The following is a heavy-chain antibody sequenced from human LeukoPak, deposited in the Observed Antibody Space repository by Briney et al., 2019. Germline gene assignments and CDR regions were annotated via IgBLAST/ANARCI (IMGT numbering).Heavy chain of an antibody. CDR2: IRSKADNYAT. V-gene: IGHV3-73*01. CDR3: TGGTTVTTLDY. CDR1: GFTFSVSD. D-gene: IGHD4-17*01. J-gene: IGHJ4*02. Sequence: GGSLRLSCAASGFTFSVSDIHWVRQASGKGLEWVGRIRSKADNYATEFGASVKGRFTISRDDSKNTAYLQMNSLKTEDTAVYYCTGGTTVTTLDYWGQGTLVTVSS.